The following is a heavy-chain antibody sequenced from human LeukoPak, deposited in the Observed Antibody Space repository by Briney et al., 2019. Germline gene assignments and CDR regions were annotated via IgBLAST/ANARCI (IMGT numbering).Heavy chain of an antibody. CDR3: ATRLYGDYRFDY. J-gene: IGHJ4*02. CDR2: IYHSGST. D-gene: IGHD4-17*01. CDR1: GGSISSGGYS. V-gene: IGHV4-30-2*01. Sequence: SETLALTCAVSGGSISSGGYSWSWIRQPPGKGLEWIGYIYHSGSTYYNPSLKSRVTISVDRSKNQFSLKLSSVTAADTAVYYCATRLYGDYRFDYWGQGTLVTVSS.